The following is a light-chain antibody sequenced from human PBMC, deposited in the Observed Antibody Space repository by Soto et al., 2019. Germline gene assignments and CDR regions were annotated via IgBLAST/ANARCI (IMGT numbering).Light chain of an antibody. V-gene: IGKV1-5*01. CDR2: DSC. Sequence: TNPPSTLSASLGDRVTITCRASQSIRSWLAWYQQKPGRAPSLRMYDSCSLESGVPSMFSGSGSGTEFRLTISTMQPDDFATYYCQRYDSFSVTFGQGTRLEI. CDR3: QRYDSFSVT. J-gene: IGKJ5*01. CDR1: QSIRSW.